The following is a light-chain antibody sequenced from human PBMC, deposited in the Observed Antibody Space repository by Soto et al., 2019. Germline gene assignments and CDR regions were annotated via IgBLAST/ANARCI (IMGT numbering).Light chain of an antibody. V-gene: IGKV1-5*03. Sequence: DIQMTQSPSTLSASVGDRVTITCRASQSISSWLAWYQQKPGKDPKLLIYKASSLESGVQSRFSGSGSGTEFTLTISSLQPDDFATYYCQQYNSYSYTFGQGTKLEIK. J-gene: IGKJ2*01. CDR2: KAS. CDR3: QQYNSYSYT. CDR1: QSISSW.